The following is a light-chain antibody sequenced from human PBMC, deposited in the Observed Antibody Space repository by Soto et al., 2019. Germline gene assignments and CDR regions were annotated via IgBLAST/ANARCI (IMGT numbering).Light chain of an antibody. J-gene: IGKJ4*01. CDR1: QSVSSA. V-gene: IGKV1-13*02. CDR3: QQFNIYPIT. Sequence: IQVTQSPSTLSVSVGDRATISCRASQSVSSALAWYQQKPGNAPNLLIYDGSTGQSGVTARFSGRGSGTDFTLTITSLQPEDFAAYYCQQFNIYPITFGRGTKVEI. CDR2: DGS.